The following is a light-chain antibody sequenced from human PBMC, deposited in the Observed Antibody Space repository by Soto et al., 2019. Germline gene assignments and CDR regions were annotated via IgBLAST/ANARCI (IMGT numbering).Light chain of an antibody. V-gene: IGLV1-40*01. Sequence: QSVLTQPPSVSGAPGQRVTISCTGSSSNIGAGYDVHWYPQLPGTAPKLLIYGNSNRPSGVPDRFSGSKSGTSASLAITGLQAEDEADYYCQSYDSSLSGSNVVFGGGTKLTVL. CDR2: GNS. CDR3: QSYDSSLSGSNVV. CDR1: SSNIGAGYD. J-gene: IGLJ2*01.